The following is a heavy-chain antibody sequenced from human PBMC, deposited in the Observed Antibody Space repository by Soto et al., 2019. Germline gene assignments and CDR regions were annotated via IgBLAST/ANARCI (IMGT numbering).Heavy chain of an antibody. V-gene: IGHV3-7*01. J-gene: IGHJ4*02. Sequence: EVQLVESGGGLVQPGGSLRLSCVASGFAFWGDWMSWVRQAPGKGLEWVANIKQDGSKAQYLESVRGRFTISRDNSKSSVYLPMNSLRAEDTALYYCARDLYGGFSYGPGDSWGQGTLVTVSS. CDR1: GFAFWGDW. D-gene: IGHD2-15*01. CDR2: IKQDGSKA. CDR3: ARDLYGGFSYGPGDS.